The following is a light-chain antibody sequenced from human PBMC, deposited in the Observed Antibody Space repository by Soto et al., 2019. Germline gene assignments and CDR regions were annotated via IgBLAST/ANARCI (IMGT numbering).Light chain of an antibody. V-gene: IGKV1-39*01. Sequence: DIQMTQSPSSLSSSVGDRVTITCRASQNIYSFLNWYQQKPGTAPKLLIYAASNLQRGVPSKFSGSGSGTDFTLTISSLQPEDFATYYCQHSYTLPYTFGQGIKLEI. CDR2: AAS. CDR3: QHSYTLPYT. J-gene: IGKJ2*01. CDR1: QNIYSF.